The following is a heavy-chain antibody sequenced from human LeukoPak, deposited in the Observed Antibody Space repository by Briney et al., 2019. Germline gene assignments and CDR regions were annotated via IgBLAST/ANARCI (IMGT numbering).Heavy chain of an antibody. CDR3: AREDHSNYNY. CDR1: GFPFSSYW. Sequence: GRSLRLSCAASGFPFSSYWMSWVRQAPGKGLEWVANIKQDGGEKFYVDSVKGRFTISRDNAKNSLYLQMNSLRAEDTGVYYCAREDHSNYNYWGQGTLVTVSS. D-gene: IGHD4-11*01. CDR2: IKQDGGEK. V-gene: IGHV3-7*01. J-gene: IGHJ4*02.